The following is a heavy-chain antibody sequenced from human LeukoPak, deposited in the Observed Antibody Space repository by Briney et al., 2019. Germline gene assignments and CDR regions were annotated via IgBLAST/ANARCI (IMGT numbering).Heavy chain of an antibody. J-gene: IGHJ4*02. CDR3: ARGYVPNYFDY. D-gene: IGHD3-16*01. Sequence: SETLSLTCTVSGGSLSSYYWSWIRQPPGKGLEWIGYIYYSGSTNYNPSLKSRVTISVDTSKNQFSLKLSSVTAADTAVYYCARGYVPNYFDYWGQGTLVTVSS. CDR2: IYYSGST. V-gene: IGHV4-59*01. CDR1: GGSLSSYY.